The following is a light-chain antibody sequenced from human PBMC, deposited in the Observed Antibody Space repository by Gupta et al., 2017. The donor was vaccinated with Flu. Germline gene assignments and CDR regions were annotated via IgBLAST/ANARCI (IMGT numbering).Light chain of an antibody. CDR2: GKN. CDR1: SLRSNY. CDR3: NSRDSSGNHYV. J-gene: IGLJ1*01. V-gene: IGLV3-19*01. Sequence: QGDSLRSNYASWYQQRPGQAPVFVIYGKNNRPSGIPDRFSGSSSGNTASLTITGAQAEDEADYYCNSRDSSGNHYVFGTGTKVTVL.